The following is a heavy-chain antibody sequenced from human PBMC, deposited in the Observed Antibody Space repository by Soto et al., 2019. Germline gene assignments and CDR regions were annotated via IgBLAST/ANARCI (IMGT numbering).Heavy chain of an antibody. D-gene: IGHD6-19*01. CDR1: GGTFSSYA. CDR3: ARCGFVERAVAGTGRAVYYYYYGMDV. J-gene: IGHJ6*02. V-gene: IGHV1-69*12. CDR2: IIPIFGTA. Sequence: QVQLVQSGAEVKKPGSSVKVSCKASGGTFSSYAISWVRQAPGQGLEWMGGIIPIFGTANYAQKFQGRVTITADESTSTAYMELSSLRSEDTAVYYCARCGFVERAVAGTGRAVYYYYYGMDVWGQGTTFTVSS.